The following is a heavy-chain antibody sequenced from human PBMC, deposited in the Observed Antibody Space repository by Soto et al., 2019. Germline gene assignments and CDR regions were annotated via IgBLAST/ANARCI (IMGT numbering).Heavy chain of an antibody. V-gene: IGHV4-30-2*01. CDR2: VTHTGTA. CDR3: ARIHWTQSSLDY. D-gene: IGHD6-19*01. J-gene: IGHJ4*02. CDR1: GGSIDSGAYS. Sequence: TLSLTCAVSGGSIDSGAYSLSWIRQPPGKGLEWIGYVTHTGTAYSIPSLNGRLTLSVDSSQTQFSLKLTSVTAADSAVYYCARIHWTQSSLDYWGRGILVTVSS.